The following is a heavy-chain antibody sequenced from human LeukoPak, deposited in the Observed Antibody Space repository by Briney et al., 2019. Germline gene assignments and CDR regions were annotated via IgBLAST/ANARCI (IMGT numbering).Heavy chain of an antibody. Sequence: GGSLRLSCAASGSTFTSYSMNWVRQAPGKGLEWLSGISPRGGGTYYADSVKGRSTISRDDSKRTLSLQMNSLRVEDTAVYYCARDLAWGAFDYWGQGTLVSVSS. D-gene: IGHD7-27*01. CDR2: ISPRGGGT. J-gene: IGHJ4*02. CDR1: GSTFTSYS. V-gene: IGHV3-23*01. CDR3: ARDLAWGAFDY.